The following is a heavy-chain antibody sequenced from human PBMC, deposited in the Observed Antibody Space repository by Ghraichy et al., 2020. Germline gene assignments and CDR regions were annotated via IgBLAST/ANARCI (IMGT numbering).Heavy chain of an antibody. CDR2: ISSSGSTI. CDR3: ARGGNFYDSRGEVDY. D-gene: IGHD3-22*01. V-gene: IGHV3-11*01. Sequence: SLNISCAASGFTFSDYYMSWIRQAPGKGLEWISYISSSGSTISYADSVKGRFTISRDNAKNTLYLQMNSLRAEDTAVYYCARGGNFYDSRGEVDYWGQGTLVTVSS. CDR1: GFTFSDYY. J-gene: IGHJ4*02.